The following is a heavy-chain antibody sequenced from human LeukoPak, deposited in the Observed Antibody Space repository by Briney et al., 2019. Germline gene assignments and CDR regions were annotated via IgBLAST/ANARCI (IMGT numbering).Heavy chain of an antibody. CDR3: ARTRPLFY. Sequence: PSETLSLTCTVSGGSISISSSYWGWIRQPPGKGLEWIGSIHHSGNTYYNPFPKSRVIISVDTSKNQFSLKVTSVTAADTAVYYCARTRPLFYWGQGTLVTVSS. D-gene: IGHD3-10*01. CDR2: IHHSGNT. CDR1: GGSISISSSY. V-gene: IGHV4-39*01. J-gene: IGHJ4*02.